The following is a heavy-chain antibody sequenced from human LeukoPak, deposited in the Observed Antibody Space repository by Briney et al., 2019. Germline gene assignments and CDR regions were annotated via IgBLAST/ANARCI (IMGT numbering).Heavy chain of an antibody. J-gene: IGHJ3*02. D-gene: IGHD2-2*01. CDR1: GFSFSSYE. CDR2: ISSSGTTK. Sequence: GGSLRLSCAASGFSFSSYEMNWARQAPGKGLEWVSYISSSGTTKYYGDSVKGRFTISRDNAKKSLYLQMNSLRAEDTAVYYCAGIGVVVPVGSLGHAFDIWGQGTMVTVSS. V-gene: IGHV3-48*03. CDR3: AGIGVVVPVGSLGHAFDI.